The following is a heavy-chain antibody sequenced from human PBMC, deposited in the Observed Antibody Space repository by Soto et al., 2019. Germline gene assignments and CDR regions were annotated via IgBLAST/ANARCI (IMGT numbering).Heavy chain of an antibody. CDR1: GGSINSSYY. D-gene: IGHD6-6*01. CDR2: IYYSGTT. CDR3: SRFAARPPFEY. V-gene: IGHV4-39*01. Sequence: SETLSLTSIVSGGSINSSYYWGWIRQPPGKAPEWIGSIYYSGTTYYNPSLKSRVTISVDSSRNQFSLKMTSVTAPDTAVYYCSRFAARPPFEYWGQGLLFTVSS. J-gene: IGHJ4*02.